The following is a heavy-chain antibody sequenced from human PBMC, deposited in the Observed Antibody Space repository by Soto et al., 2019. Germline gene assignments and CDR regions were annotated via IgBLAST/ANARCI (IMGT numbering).Heavy chain of an antibody. CDR2: IVVGSGNT. Sequence: SVKVSCKASGFTFTSSAVQWVRQARGQRLEWIGWIVVGSGNTNYAQKFQERVTITRDMSTSTAYMELSSLRSEDTAVYYCAAPRYSSSPLDPWGQGTLVTVSS. CDR1: GFTFTSSA. D-gene: IGHD6-13*01. CDR3: AAPRYSSSPLDP. V-gene: IGHV1-58*01. J-gene: IGHJ5*02.